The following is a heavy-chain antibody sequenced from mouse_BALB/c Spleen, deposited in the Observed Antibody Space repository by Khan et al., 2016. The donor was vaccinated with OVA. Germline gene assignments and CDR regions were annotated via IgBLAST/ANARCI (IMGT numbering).Heavy chain of an antibody. J-gene: IGHJ3*01. CDR1: GYTFTDYV. D-gene: IGHD4-1*01. Sequence: QVQLQQSGPELVKPGASVKMSCKASGYTFTDYVMNWVKQRNGQGLEWIGQIYPGSDSTYYNEKFTGKATLTADRSSRTAYMQISNLTSEDSAFYCCAREGWDVFAYWGQGTLVTVSA. CDR2: IYPGSDST. CDR3: AREGWDVFAY. V-gene: IGHV1-77*01.